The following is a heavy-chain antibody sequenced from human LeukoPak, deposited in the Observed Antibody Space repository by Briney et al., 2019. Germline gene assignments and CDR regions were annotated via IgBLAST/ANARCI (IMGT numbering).Heavy chain of an antibody. V-gene: IGHV3-7*01. J-gene: IGHJ4*02. D-gene: IGHD3-3*01. CDR1: GFTFSSYW. CDR2: IKHDGSET. Sequence: GGSLRLSCAASGFTFSSYWMSWVRQAPGKGLEWVANIKHDGSETYYVDSVKGRFTISRDNSKNSLYLQMNSLRAEDTAVYYCARSPGGAIFGPTLDYWGQGTLVTVSS. CDR3: ARSPGGAIFGPTLDY.